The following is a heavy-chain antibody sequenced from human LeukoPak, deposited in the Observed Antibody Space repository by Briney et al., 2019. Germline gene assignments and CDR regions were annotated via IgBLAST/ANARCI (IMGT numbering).Heavy chain of an antibody. D-gene: IGHD5-12*01. J-gene: IGHJ6*03. V-gene: IGHV3-21*01. CDR3: ARVRGYDSSMDV. CDR2: ISSSSSYI. Sequence: GGSLRLSCAASGVTFSSYSVNWVRQAPGKGLEWVSSISSSSSYIYYADSVKGRFTISRDNAKNSLYLQMNRLRAEDTAVYYCARVRGYDSSMDVWGKGTTVTVSS. CDR1: GVTFSSYS.